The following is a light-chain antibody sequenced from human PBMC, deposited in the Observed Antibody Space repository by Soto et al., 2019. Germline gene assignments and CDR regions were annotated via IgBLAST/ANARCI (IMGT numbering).Light chain of an antibody. J-gene: IGLJ2*01. CDR1: VIGSIS. Sequence: SYELTQPPSVSVAPGQTASITCGGTVIGSISVHWYQQKPGQAPVLVVFDDSDRPSGIPERFSGSNSRNMATLTISRVEAGDEADYYCQVWDSSSDHVIFGGGTQLTVL. CDR2: DDS. V-gene: IGLV3-21*02. CDR3: QVWDSSSDHVI.